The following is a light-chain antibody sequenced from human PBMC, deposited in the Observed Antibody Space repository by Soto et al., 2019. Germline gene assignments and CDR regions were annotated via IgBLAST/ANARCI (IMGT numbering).Light chain of an antibody. J-gene: IGKJ2*01. CDR1: QSISNW. CDR2: KAS. CDR3: QQYNSYPYT. V-gene: IGKV1-5*03. Sequence: DIQMTQSPSTLSASVGDRVTITCRASQSISNWLAWYQQKPGKAPKLLLYKASTLQSGVPSRFSGSGSRTEFTLTISSLQPDDFATYYCQQYNSYPYTFGQGTKLEIK.